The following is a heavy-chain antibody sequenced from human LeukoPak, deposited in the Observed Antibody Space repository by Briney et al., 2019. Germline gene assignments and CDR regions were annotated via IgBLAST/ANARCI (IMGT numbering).Heavy chain of an antibody. CDR1: GFLVSRNY. Sequence: GGSLRLSCVASGFLVSRNYMSWARLAPGKGLEWVSIITSAGSTHYATSVKGRFTISRDNSKNTVYLQMNSLRAEDTAVYYCATRGLSGYYYGMDVWGQGTTVTVPS. J-gene: IGHJ6*02. CDR3: ATRGLSGYYYGMDV. D-gene: IGHD3/OR15-3a*01. CDR2: ITSAGST. V-gene: IGHV3-66*01.